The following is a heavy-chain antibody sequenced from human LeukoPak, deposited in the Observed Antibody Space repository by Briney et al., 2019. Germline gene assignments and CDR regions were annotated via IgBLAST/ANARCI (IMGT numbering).Heavy chain of an antibody. CDR2: TYYTSKWSS. V-gene: IGHV6-1*01. CDR1: VDXLSINSVG. Sequence: SQTLSLTCAISVDXLSINSVGWNWIRQPPSRGLEWLGRTYYTSKWSSDYAVSVKSRITITPDTSKNQFSLQLAPVSPEDTAVYYCARRYLKPGFDHWGQGSLVTVSS. CDR3: ARRYLKPGFDH. J-gene: IGHJ5*02. D-gene: IGHD2-2*02.